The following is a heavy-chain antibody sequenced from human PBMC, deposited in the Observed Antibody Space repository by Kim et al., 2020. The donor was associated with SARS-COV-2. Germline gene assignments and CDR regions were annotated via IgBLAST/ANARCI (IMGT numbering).Heavy chain of an antibody. V-gene: IGHV3-66*01. D-gene: IGHD3-10*01. Sequence: AGAVKGRFTIPRDNSKNTLYHKMNSLGAEDTAVYYCARDPGDGSGSYFDYWGQGTLVTVSS. J-gene: IGHJ4*02. CDR3: ARDPGDGSGSYFDY.